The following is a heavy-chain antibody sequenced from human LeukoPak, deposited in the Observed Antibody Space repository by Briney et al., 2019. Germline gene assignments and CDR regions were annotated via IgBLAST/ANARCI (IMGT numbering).Heavy chain of an antibody. CDR3: ARDWSTGTSSYNWFAS. D-gene: IGHD1-1*01. CDR2: IYGSGST. J-gene: IGHJ5*01. CDR1: GASISSDY. V-gene: IGHV4-4*07. Sequence: SSETLSLTCSVSGASISSDYWSWIRQPAGKGPEWIGRIYGSGSTAYNPSLKSRVTMSVDTSKNQFSLKLSSVTAADTALYYCARDWSTGTSSYNWFASWGQGTLVIVSS.